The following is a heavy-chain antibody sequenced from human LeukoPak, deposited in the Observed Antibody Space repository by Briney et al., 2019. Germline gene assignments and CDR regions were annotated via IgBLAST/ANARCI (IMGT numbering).Heavy chain of an antibody. Sequence: PGGSLRLSCAASEFTFSSYSMNWVRQAPGKGLEWVSYITNSGNSKSYADSVKGRFTISRDNTKNSLYLQMNGLRAEDTAVYYCARDSTYYYDSSGFYYNYYGMDVWGQGTPVTVSS. V-gene: IGHV3-48*01. CDR1: EFTFSSYS. D-gene: IGHD3-22*01. J-gene: IGHJ6*02. CDR2: ITNSGNSK. CDR3: ARDSTYYYDSSGFYYNYYGMDV.